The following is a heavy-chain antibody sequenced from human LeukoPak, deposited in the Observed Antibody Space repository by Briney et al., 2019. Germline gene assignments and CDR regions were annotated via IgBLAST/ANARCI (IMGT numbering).Heavy chain of an antibody. Sequence: GRSLRLSCAASGFTFSNYGMHWVRQAPGKGLEWVAVIWYDGSNKYYGDSVKGRFTISRDNSKNTLYLQMNSLRAEDTAVYYCAREISSSWYQQGFDYWGQGTLVTVSS. V-gene: IGHV3-33*01. D-gene: IGHD6-13*01. J-gene: IGHJ4*02. CDR3: AREISSSWYQQGFDY. CDR1: GFTFSNYG. CDR2: IWYDGSNK.